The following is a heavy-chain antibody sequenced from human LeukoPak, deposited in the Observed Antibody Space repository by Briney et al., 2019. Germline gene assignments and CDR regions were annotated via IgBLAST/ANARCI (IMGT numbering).Heavy chain of an antibody. CDR3: ARDPVGGSTIFDS. CDR1: GDSVSSDSAA. D-gene: IGHD1-26*01. J-gene: IGHJ4*02. CDR2: TYFRSKWYY. Sequence: SQTLSLTCALSGDSVSSDSAAWNWIRQSPSRGLKWLARTYFRSKWYYDYALAVKGRITINPDTSKNQFSLQLNSVTPEDTAVYFCARDPVGGSTIFDSWGQGTLVTVSS. V-gene: IGHV6-1*01.